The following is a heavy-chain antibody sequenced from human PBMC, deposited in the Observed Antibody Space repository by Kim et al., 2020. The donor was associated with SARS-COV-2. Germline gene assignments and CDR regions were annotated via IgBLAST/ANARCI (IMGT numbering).Heavy chain of an antibody. D-gene: IGHD1-26*01. Sequence: PSLKSRVTISVDTSKNQFSLKLSSVTAADTAVYYCARYMGAPVGLGWFDPWGQGTLVTVSS. J-gene: IGHJ5*02. CDR3: ARYMGAPVGLGWFDP. V-gene: IGHV4-59*01.